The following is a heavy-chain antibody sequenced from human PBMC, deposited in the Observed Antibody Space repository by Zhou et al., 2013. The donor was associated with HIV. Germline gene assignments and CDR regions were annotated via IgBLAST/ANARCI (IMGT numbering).Heavy chain of an antibody. J-gene: IGHJ4*02. CDR3: ARGGEDLPYYYDSSLF. CDR2: IIPMFGTT. V-gene: IGHV1-69*05. D-gene: IGHD3-22*01. Sequence: QVQLVQSGAEVRKPASSVRVSCKASGGSFTTYGVSWVRQAPGQGLEWMGGIIPMFGTTKFAQKFLGRVTISTDESTSTAYLELNNLTYEDMAVYYCARGGEDLPYYYDSSLFWGQGTLVIVSS. CDR1: GGSFTTYG.